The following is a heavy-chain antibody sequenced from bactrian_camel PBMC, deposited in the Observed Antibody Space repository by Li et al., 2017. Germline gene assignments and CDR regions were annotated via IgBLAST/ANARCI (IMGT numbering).Heavy chain of an antibody. D-gene: IGHD6*01. CDR1: VSGYSY. Sequence: HVQLVESGGGSVQAGGSLSLSCIASVSGYSYMGWFRQTPGKAREGVAAICIGTGSTYYVDSVKGRFTISHDNTKNTLYLLINNQKPKDTAMYYCAARLGRTPYGIDWQYAVNYNYWGQGTQVTVS. J-gene: IGHJ4*01. V-gene: IGHV3S63*01. CDR2: ICIGTGST. CDR3: AARLGRTPYGIDWQYAVNYNY.